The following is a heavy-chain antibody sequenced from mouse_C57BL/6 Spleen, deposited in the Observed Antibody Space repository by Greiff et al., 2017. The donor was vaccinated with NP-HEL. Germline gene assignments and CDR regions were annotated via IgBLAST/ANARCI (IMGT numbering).Heavy chain of an antibody. J-gene: IGHJ4*01. CDR2: INPYNGGT. CDR1: GYTFTDYY. D-gene: IGHD1-1*01. CDR3: ARRSSYYGRSYYAMDY. V-gene: IGHV1-19*01. Sequence: EVQLQQSGPVLVKPGASVKMSCKASGYTFTDYYMNWVKQSHGKSLEWIGVINPYNGGTSYNQKFKGKATLTVDKSSSTAYMELNSLTSEDSAVYYWARRSSYYGRSYYAMDYWGQGTSVTVSS.